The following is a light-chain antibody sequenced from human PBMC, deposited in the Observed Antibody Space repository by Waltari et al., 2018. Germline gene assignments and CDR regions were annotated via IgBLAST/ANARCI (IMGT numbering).Light chain of an antibody. CDR1: QSASTN. CDR2: DAS. J-gene: IGKJ2*01. Sequence: ERVMTQSPATLSVSPGETATLSCRASQSASTNLAWYQQNSGQAPRLLIYDASIRATGVPARFSGSGAGTEFTLTITGLQAEDFAVYYCQQYNNWLYTFGQGTKLEIK. V-gene: IGKV3-15*01. CDR3: QQYNNWLYT.